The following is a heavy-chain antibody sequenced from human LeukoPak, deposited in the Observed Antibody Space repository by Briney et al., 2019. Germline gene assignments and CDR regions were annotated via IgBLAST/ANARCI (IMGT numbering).Heavy chain of an antibody. D-gene: IGHD6-19*01. Sequence: ASLKVSCKASGYTFTAYYIHWVRQAPGQGLEWRGRISPNSGGTNYAQKFQGRVTMTRDTSITTAYMELSRLTSDDTAVYSCAREAVAGQVSGYWGQGTLVTVSS. CDR2: ISPNSGGT. CDR1: GYTFTAYY. J-gene: IGHJ4*02. CDR3: AREAVAGQVSGY. V-gene: IGHV1-2*06.